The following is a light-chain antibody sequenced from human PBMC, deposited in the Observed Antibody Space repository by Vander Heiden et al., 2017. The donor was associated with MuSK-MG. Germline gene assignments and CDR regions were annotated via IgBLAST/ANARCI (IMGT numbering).Light chain of an antibody. CDR2: ASS. CDR3: QHKDSTPLT. CDR1: KRISSY. V-gene: IGKV1-39*01. J-gene: IGKJ4*01. Sequence: IQMIQSPSSLPASVVDRVIITCWPSKRISSYLNWYQQKPGKAPKLLIYASSRLQSGVPSRISSRGSGTDFTLTISRLQPDYFATYYCQHKDSTPLTFGGGTKVEIK.